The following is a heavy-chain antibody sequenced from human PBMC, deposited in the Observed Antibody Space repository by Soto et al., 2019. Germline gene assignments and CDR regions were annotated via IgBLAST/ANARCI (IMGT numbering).Heavy chain of an antibody. CDR2: IYHSGST. V-gene: IGHV4-4*02. Sequence: SETLFLTCAVSGGSISSSNWWSWVRQPPGKGLEWIGEIYHSGSTNYNPSLKSRVTISVDKSKNQFSLKLSSVTAADTAVYYCARGYYYGSGSYYGPWGQGTLVTVSS. J-gene: IGHJ5*02. CDR1: GGSISSSNW. D-gene: IGHD3-10*01. CDR3: ARGYYYGSGSYYGP.